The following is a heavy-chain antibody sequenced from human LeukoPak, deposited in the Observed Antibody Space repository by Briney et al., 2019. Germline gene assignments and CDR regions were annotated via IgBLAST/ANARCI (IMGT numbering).Heavy chain of an antibody. Sequence: HPGGPLRLSCAASGFTFSNYWMSWVRQAPGKGLEWVANIKQDGSEKYYVDSVKGRFTISRDNAKNSLYLQLNSLRAEDTAVYYCARAYCGGDCYGTFDYWGQGILVTVSS. CDR2: IKQDGSEK. J-gene: IGHJ4*02. V-gene: IGHV3-7*03. D-gene: IGHD2-21*02. CDR3: ARAYCGGDCYGTFDY. CDR1: GFTFSNYW.